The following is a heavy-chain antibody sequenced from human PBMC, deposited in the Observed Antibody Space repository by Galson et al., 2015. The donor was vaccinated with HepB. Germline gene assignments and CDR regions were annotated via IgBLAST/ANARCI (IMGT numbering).Heavy chain of an antibody. CDR1: GFTFSSYG. Sequence: SLRLSCAASGFTFSSYGMHWVRQAPGKGLEWVAVISYDGSNKYYADPVKGRFTISRDNSKNTLYLQMNSLRAKDTAVYYCAKDWGIYCSSTSCYNIPFDYWGQGTLVTVSS. CDR3: AKDWGIYCSSTSCYNIPFDY. D-gene: IGHD2-2*02. CDR2: ISYDGSNK. V-gene: IGHV3-30*18. J-gene: IGHJ4*02.